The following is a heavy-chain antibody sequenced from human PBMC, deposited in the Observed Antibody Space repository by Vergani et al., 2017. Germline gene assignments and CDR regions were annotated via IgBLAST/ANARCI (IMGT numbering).Heavy chain of an antibody. J-gene: IGHJ4*02. V-gene: IGHV3-15*01. CDR2: IRSKNDGGTA. D-gene: IGHD2-2*02. CDR3: YTDYHDY. CDR1: GFTFNAYY. Sequence: EQLVESGGGLVKPGGSLRLSCEASGFTFNAYYMSWVRQAPGKGLEWIGRIRSKNDGGTADYAAPLKGRFTISRDASKDSAFLLVNNLKTEDTAVYFCYTDYHDYWGQGTLVTVSS.